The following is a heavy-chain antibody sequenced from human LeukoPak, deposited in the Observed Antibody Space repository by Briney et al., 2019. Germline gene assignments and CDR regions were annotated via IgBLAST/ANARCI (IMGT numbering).Heavy chain of an antibody. CDR3: ARDTIAVADSRSYYFDY. CDR1: GFTVSSSY. V-gene: IGHV3-66*01. D-gene: IGHD6-19*01. J-gene: IGHJ4*02. CDR2: IYSGGST. Sequence: GGSLRLSCAASGFTVSSSYMSWVRQAPGKGLEWVSVIYSGGSTYYADSVKGRFTISRDNSKNTLYLQMNSLRAEDTAVYYCARDTIAVADSRSYYFDYWGQGTLVTVSS.